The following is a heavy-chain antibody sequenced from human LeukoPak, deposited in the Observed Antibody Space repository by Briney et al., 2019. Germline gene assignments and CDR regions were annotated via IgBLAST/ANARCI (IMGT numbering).Heavy chain of an antibody. CDR1: GGTFSSYA. V-gene: IGHV1-69*04. Sequence: SVKVSCKASGGTFSSYAISWVRQAPGQGLEWMGRIIPILGIANYAQKFQGRVTITADKSTSTAYMELSSLRSEDTAVYYCARGIQLWLLSFDYWGQGTLVTVSS. CDR2: IIPILGIA. D-gene: IGHD5-18*01. CDR3: ARGIQLWLLSFDY. J-gene: IGHJ4*02.